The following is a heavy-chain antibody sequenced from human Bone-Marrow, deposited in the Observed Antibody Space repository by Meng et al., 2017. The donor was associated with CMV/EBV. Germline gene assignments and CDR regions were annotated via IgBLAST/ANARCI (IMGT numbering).Heavy chain of an antibody. CDR3: ARDREGVGAFDI. V-gene: IGHV4-59*01. D-gene: IGHD1-26*01. CDR2: IYYSGST. Sequence: SETLSLTCTVSGGSISSYYWSWIRQPPGKGLEWIGYIYYSGSTNYNPSLKSRVTISVDTSKNQFSLKLSSVTAADTAVYYCARDREGVGAFDIWGQGTMVTVPS. J-gene: IGHJ3*02. CDR1: GGSISSYY.